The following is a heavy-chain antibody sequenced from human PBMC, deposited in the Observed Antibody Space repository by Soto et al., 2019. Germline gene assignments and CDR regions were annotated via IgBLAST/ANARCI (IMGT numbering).Heavy chain of an antibody. CDR1: GFTFSSYG. Sequence: PGGSLRLSCAASGFTFSSYGMHWVRQAPGKGLEWVAVISYDGSNKYYADSVKGRFTISRDNSKNTLYLQMNSLRAEDTAVYYWAKDYDFWSGYTDYWGQGTLVTVSS. J-gene: IGHJ4*02. CDR2: ISYDGSNK. CDR3: AKDYDFWSGYTDY. V-gene: IGHV3-30*18. D-gene: IGHD3-3*01.